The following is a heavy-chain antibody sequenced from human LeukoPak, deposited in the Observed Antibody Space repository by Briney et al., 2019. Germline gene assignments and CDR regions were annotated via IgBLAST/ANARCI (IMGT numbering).Heavy chain of an antibody. CDR2: VIPIFVTA. CDR1: GGTFNNYT. D-gene: IGHD6-6*01. V-gene: IGHV1-69*05. CDR3: AKGLSSSSKFDY. Sequence: GASVKVSCKASGGTFNNYTITRVRQAPGQGLEWMGGVIPIFVTANYAQKFQGRVTITTDEFTRTAYMDLSSLRSEDTAVYYCAKGLSSSSKFDYWGQGTLVTVSS. J-gene: IGHJ4*02.